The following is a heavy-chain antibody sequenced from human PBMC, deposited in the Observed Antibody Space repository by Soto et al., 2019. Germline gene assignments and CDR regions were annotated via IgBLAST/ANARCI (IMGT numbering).Heavy chain of an antibody. V-gene: IGHV1-2*04. Sequence: GASVKVSCKASGYTFTGYYMHWVRQAPGQGPEWMGWINPNSGGTNYAQKFQGWVTMTRDTSISTAYMELSRLRSDDTAVYYCARTLPLYSSSSTVAFDIWGQGTMVTVSS. CDR1: GYTFTGYY. J-gene: IGHJ3*02. D-gene: IGHD6-6*01. CDR3: ARTLPLYSSSSTVAFDI. CDR2: INPNSGGT.